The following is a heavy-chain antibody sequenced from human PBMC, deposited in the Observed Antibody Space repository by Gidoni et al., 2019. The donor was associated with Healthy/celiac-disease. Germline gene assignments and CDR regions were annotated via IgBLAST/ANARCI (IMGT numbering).Heavy chain of an antibody. CDR2: ISYDGSNK. J-gene: IGHJ4*02. CDR1: GFTFSSYG. D-gene: IGHD2-15*01. CDR3: AKDRSGHYDY. V-gene: IGHV3-30*18. Sequence: QVQLVESGGGVVQPGRSLRLSCAASGFTFSSYGMHWVRQAPGKGLEWVAVISYDGSNKYYADSVKGRFTISRDNSKNTLYLQMNSLRAEDTAVYYCAKDRSGHYDYWGQGTLVTVSS.